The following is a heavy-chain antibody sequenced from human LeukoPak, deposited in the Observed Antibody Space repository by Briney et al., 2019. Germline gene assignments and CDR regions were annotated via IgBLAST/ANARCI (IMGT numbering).Heavy chain of an antibody. CDR1: GYTFTSYY. CDR3: TRSITMVRGAKMDAFDI. J-gene: IGHJ3*02. Sequence: ASVKVSCKASGYTFTSYYMHWVRQAPGQGLEWMGIINPSGGSTSYAQKFQGRVTMTRDMSTSTVYMELSSLRSEDTAVYYCTRSITMVRGAKMDAFDIWGQGTMVTVSS. D-gene: IGHD3-10*01. CDR2: INPSGGST. V-gene: IGHV1-46*03.